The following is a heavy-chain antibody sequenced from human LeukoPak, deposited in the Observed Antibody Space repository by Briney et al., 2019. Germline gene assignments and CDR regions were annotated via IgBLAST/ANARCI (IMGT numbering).Heavy chain of an antibody. J-gene: IGHJ6*02. Sequence: GGSLRLSCAASGFTFSNYAMSWIRQAPGKGLEWVSYISSSGSTIYYADSVKGRFTISRDNAKNSLYLQMNSLRAEDTAVYYCARSVVVADRYFYGMDVWGQGTTVTVSS. D-gene: IGHD2-15*01. CDR2: ISSSGSTI. CDR1: GFTFSNYA. V-gene: IGHV3-11*01. CDR3: ARSVVVADRYFYGMDV.